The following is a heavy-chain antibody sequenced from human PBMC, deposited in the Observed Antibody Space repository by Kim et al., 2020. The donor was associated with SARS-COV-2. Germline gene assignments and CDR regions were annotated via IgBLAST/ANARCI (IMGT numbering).Heavy chain of an antibody. CDR3: ARDMVEYSYGYSDYYYGMDV. Sequence: LTISRDNSKNTLYLQMNSLRAEDTAVYYCARDMVEYSYGYSDYYYGMDVWGQGTTVTVSS. D-gene: IGHD5-18*01. V-gene: IGHV3-30*07. J-gene: IGHJ6*02.